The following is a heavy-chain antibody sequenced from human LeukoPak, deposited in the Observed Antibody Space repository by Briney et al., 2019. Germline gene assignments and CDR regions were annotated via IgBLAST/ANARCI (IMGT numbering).Heavy chain of an antibody. V-gene: IGHV1-18*01. J-gene: IGHJ4*02. CDR3: ARTYSSGWLTASPTGSFDY. Sequence: ASVKVSCKASGYTFTSYVISWVRQAPGQGLEWMGWISAYNGNTNYAQKLQGRVTMTTDTSTSTAYMELRSLRSDDTAVYYCARTYSSGWLTASPTGSFDYWGQGTLVTVSS. CDR2: ISAYNGNT. CDR1: GYTFTSYV. D-gene: IGHD6-19*01.